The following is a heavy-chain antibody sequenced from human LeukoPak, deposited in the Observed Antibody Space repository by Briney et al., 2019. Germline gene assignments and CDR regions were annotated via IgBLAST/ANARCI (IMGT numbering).Heavy chain of an antibody. CDR1: RYTLTELS. D-gene: IGHD1-1*01. CDR3: ATESLERRGSWFDP. J-gene: IGHJ5*02. V-gene: IGHV1-24*01. CDR2: FDPEDGET. Sequence: GASVKVSCKVSRYTLTELSMHWVRQAPGKGLEWMGGFDPEDGETIYAQKFQGRVTMTEDTSTDTAYMELSSLRSEDTAVYYCATESLERRGSWFDPWGQGTLVTVSS.